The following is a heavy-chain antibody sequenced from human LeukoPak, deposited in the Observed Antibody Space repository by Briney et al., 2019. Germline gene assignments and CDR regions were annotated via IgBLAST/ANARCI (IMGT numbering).Heavy chain of an antibody. V-gene: IGHV4-59*01. CDR2: VFDSGGT. D-gene: IGHD6-13*01. J-gene: IGHJ4*02. Sequence: SETLSLTCTVSGGSISNYWWSWIRQPPGKGLEWIGYVFDSGGTNYNPSLKSRVTISVGTSKKQFSPKLSSVTAADTAVYYCARGYSSSWNYFDYWGQGTLVTVSS. CDR1: GGSISNYW. CDR3: ARGYSSSWNYFDY.